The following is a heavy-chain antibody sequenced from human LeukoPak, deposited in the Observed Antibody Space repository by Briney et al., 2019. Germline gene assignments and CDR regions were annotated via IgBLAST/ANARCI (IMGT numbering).Heavy chain of an antibody. J-gene: IGHJ4*02. D-gene: IGHD1-20*01. Sequence: GGSLRLSCAASGFTFSDYSMNWVRRAPGRGLEWISYIGLASGFVSYADSVKGRSSISSDTARNSVYLQMSSLRAEDTAVYYCARDHNWAFDSWGRGTLVTVSS. V-gene: IGHV3-21*05. CDR1: GFTFSDYS. CDR3: ARDHNWAFDS. CDR2: IGLASGFV.